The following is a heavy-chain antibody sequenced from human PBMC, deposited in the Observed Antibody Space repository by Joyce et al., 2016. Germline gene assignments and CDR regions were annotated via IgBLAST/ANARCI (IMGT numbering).Heavy chain of an antibody. Sequence: QVQLVQSGAEVKKPGSSVKVSCKTSGGTFSSYSITWVRQAPGQGLEWMGRIIPILGIADYAQKFQGRVTITADKSTSTGYMELSSLRSEDTAVYYCARDRPLVGATQFDYWGQGTLVTVSS. J-gene: IGHJ4*02. CDR2: IIPILGIA. V-gene: IGHV1-69*08. D-gene: IGHD1-26*01. CDR1: GGTFSSYS. CDR3: ARDRPLVGATQFDY.